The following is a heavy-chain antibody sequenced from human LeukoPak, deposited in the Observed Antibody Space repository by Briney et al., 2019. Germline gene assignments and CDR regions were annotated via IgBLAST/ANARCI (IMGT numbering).Heavy chain of an antibody. Sequence: PGGSLRLSCTASGFTFSNYWMSWVRQAPGKGLEWVANIRQDGGLKHYVDSVKGRFTISRDNAENSLHLQMNSQRAEDTAVYYCAREIVGAIKSYFDYWGQGTLVTASS. CDR2: IRQDGGLK. CDR1: GFTFSNYW. V-gene: IGHV3-7*01. CDR3: AREIVGAIKSYFDY. D-gene: IGHD1-26*01. J-gene: IGHJ4*02.